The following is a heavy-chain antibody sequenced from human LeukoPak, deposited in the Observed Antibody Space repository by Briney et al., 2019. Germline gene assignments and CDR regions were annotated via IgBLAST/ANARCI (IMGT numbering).Heavy chain of an antibody. CDR2: ISAYNGNT. CDR1: GYTFTSYG. D-gene: IGHD3-10*01. CDR3: ARVRFGELWLDP. Sequence: GASVKVSCKASGYTFTSYGISWVRQAPGQGLEWMGWISAYNGNTNYAQKLQGRVTMTTDTSTSTAYMELSSLRSEDTAVYYCARVRFGELWLDPWGQGTLVTVSS. J-gene: IGHJ5*02. V-gene: IGHV1-18*01.